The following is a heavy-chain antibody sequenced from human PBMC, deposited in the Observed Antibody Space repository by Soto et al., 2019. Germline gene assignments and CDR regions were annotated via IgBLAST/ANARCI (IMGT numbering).Heavy chain of an antibody. D-gene: IGHD6-13*01. CDR1: GFTFSSYA. Sequence: EVQLLESGGGLVQPGGSLRLSCAASGFTFSSYAMSWVRQAPGKGLEWVSAISGSGGSTYYADSVKGRFTISRDNSKNTLYLQMNSLRAEDTAVYYCAKDRGSSWYPPTDYYYYYMDVWAKGPRSPSP. J-gene: IGHJ6*03. V-gene: IGHV3-23*01. CDR3: AKDRGSSWYPPTDYYYYYMDV. CDR2: ISGSGGST.